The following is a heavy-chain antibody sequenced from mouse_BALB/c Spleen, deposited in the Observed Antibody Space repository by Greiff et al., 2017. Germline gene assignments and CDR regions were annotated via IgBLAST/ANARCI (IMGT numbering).Heavy chain of an antibody. J-gene: IGHJ3*01. V-gene: IGHV1-62-2*01. CDR3: ARHEKDYYGSSPWFAY. D-gene: IGHD1-1*01. Sequence: QVQLQQSGAALVKPGASVKLSCKASGYTFTEYTIHWVKQRSGQGLEWIGWFYPGSGSIKYNEKFKDKATLTADKSSSTVYMELSRLTSEDSAVYFCARHEKDYYGSSPWFAYWGQGTLGTVSA. CDR1: GYTFTEYT. CDR2: FYPGSGSI.